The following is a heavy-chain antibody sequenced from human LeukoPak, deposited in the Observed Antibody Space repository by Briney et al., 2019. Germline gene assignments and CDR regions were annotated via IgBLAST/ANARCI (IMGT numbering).Heavy chain of an antibody. V-gene: IGHV1-3*01. D-gene: IGHD6-19*01. CDR2: INAGNGNT. CDR1: GYTFISYA. Sequence: ASVKVSCKASGYTFISYAMHWVRQAPGQRLEWMGWINAGNGNTKYSQKFQGRVTITRDTSASTAYMELSSLRSEDTAVYYCARTSSGWYVAGMDVWGQGTTVTVSS. J-gene: IGHJ6*02. CDR3: ARTSSGWYVAGMDV.